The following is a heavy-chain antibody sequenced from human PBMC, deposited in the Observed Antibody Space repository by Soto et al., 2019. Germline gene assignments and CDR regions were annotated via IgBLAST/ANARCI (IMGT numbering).Heavy chain of an antibody. J-gene: IGHJ6*02. CDR1: GFTFSSYS. CDR2: ISSSSSYI. CDR3: ARAIPPTMVMGLEYYYNMDV. D-gene: IGHD3-10*01. Sequence: PGGSLRLSCAASGFTFSSYSMNWVRQAPGKGLEWVSSISSSSSYIYYADSVKGRFTISRDNSKSTLYLQMNSLRAEDTAVYFCARAIPPTMVMGLEYYYNMDVWGQGTTVTVSS. V-gene: IGHV3-21*01.